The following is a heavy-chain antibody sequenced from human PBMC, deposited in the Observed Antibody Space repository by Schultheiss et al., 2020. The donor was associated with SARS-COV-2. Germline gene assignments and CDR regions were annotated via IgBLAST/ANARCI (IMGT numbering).Heavy chain of an antibody. V-gene: IGHV4-61*05. CDR1: GGSISSSSYY. CDR2: IYYSGST. D-gene: IGHD3-22*01. CDR3: ARGDYYDSRRSFDP. Sequence: SETLSLTCAVSGGSISSSSYYWSWIRQPPGKGLEWIGYIYYSGSTNYNPSLKSRVTISVDTSKNQFSLKLSSVTAADTAVYYCARGDYYDSRRSFDPWGQGTLVTVSS. J-gene: IGHJ5*02.